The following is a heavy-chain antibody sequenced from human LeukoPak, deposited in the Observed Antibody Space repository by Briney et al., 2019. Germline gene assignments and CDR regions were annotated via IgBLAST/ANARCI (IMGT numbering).Heavy chain of an antibody. V-gene: IGHV1-69*13. D-gene: IGHD2-21*02. CDR1: GGTFSSYA. CDR3: AREPLGCGGDCHFDY. Sequence: SVKVSCKTSGGTFSSYAFSWMRQAPGQGLEWVGRIIPIYNPVDYTQRFQGRVTITADESTNIVYLELSSLRYDDTAVYYCAREPLGCGGDCHFDYGGQGTLVTVSS. J-gene: IGHJ4*02. CDR2: IIPIYNPV.